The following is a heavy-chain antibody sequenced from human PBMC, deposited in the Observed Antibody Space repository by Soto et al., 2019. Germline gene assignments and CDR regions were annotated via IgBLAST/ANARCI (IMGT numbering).Heavy chain of an antibody. Sequence: QLQLQESGPRLVKPSETLSLTCSVSGGSISSSSYSWGWIRQPPGKGLEWIGTIYYSGSTHYNPSLEGRVAISEDTPNNQLSLRLSAVTSADTAVYYCGRQPGHCGSTTCFGYYSVDVW. V-gene: IGHV4-39*01. D-gene: IGHD2-2*01. J-gene: IGHJ6*01. CDR3: GRQPGHCGSTTCFGYYSVDV. CDR1: GGSISSSSYS. CDR2: IYYSGST.